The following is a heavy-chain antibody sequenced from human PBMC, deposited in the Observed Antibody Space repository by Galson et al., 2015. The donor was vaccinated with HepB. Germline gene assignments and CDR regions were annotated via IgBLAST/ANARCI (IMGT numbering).Heavy chain of an antibody. D-gene: IGHD5-12*01. Sequence: CAISGDSVSSNSAAWNWIRQSPSRGLEWLGRTYYRSKWYNDYAVSVKSRITINSDTSKNQFSLQLNSVTPEDTAVYYCVRTLFRRGYSGYELGYWGQGTLVTVSS. CDR2: TYYRSKWYN. CDR1: GDSVSSNSAA. J-gene: IGHJ4*02. CDR3: VRTLFRRGYSGYELGY. V-gene: IGHV6-1*01.